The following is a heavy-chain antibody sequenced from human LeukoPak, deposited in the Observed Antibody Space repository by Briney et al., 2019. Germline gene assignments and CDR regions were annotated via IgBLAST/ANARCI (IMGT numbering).Heavy chain of an antibody. J-gene: IGHJ4*02. CDR2: ISYDGSNK. V-gene: IGHV3-30-3*01. CDR3: ARGSLYSSGWYDFDY. D-gene: IGHD6-19*01. Sequence: GRSLRLSCAASGFTFSSYAMHWVRQAPGKGLEWVAVISYDGSNKYYADSVKGRFTISRDDSKNTLYLQMNSLRAEDTAVYYCARGSLYSSGWYDFDYWGQGTLVTVSS. CDR1: GFTFSSYA.